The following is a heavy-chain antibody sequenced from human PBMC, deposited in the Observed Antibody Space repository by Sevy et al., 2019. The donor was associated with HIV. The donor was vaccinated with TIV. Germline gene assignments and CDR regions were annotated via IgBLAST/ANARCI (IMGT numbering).Heavy chain of an antibody. CDR3: ATTREYYEDSSGYLDF. Sequence: ASVKVSCKVSGYTLSELSIHWVRQAPGKGLEWMGRFDPEDGETIYAQKFQGRVTLTEDTSTDTAYMELGSLKTEDTAVYYCATTREYYEDSSGYLDFWGQGTLVTVSS. CDR2: FDPEDGET. J-gene: IGHJ4*02. D-gene: IGHD3-22*01. CDR1: GYTLSELS. V-gene: IGHV1-24*01.